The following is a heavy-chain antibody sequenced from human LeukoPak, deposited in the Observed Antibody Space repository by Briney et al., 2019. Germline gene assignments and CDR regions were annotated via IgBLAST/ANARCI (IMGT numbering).Heavy chain of an antibody. CDR1: GYTFTSYG. J-gene: IGHJ4*02. CDR2: ISAYNGST. Sequence: GASVKVSCKASGYTFTSYGISWVRQAPGQGLEWMGWISAYNGSTNYAQKLQGRVTMTTDTSTSTAYMELRSLRSDDTAVYYCARGEEGATRGIPIDYWGQGTLVTVSS. V-gene: IGHV1-18*01. D-gene: IGHD1-26*01. CDR3: ARGEEGATRGIPIDY.